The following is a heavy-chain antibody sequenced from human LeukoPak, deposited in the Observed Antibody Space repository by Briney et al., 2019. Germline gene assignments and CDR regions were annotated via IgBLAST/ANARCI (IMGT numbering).Heavy chain of an antibody. J-gene: IGHJ5*02. Sequence: SDTLSLTCTVSGGSISSYYWSWIRQPPGKGLEWIGYIYYSGSTNYNPSLKSRVTISVDTSKNQFSLKLSSVTAADTAVYYCARMGYSSSWTGWFDPWGQGTLVTVSS. V-gene: IGHV4-59*01. D-gene: IGHD6-13*01. CDR1: GGSISSYY. CDR2: IYYSGST. CDR3: ARMGYSSSWTGWFDP.